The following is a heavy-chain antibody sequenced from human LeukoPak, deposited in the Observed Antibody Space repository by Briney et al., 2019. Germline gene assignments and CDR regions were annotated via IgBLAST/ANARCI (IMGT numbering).Heavy chain of an antibody. CDR3: ATRSPLVNAIL. J-gene: IGHJ4*02. V-gene: IGHV4/OR15-8*02. CDR2: IYHTGTT. Sequence: SETLSLTCFVSGGSISNGNWCTRARPPPGTGLEWIGEIYHTGTTNYNASLESRVTISIDESNNRFSLNLRSLTAADTAIYYCATRSPLVNAILWGQGTLVTVSS. D-gene: IGHD1-26*01. CDR1: GGSISNGNW.